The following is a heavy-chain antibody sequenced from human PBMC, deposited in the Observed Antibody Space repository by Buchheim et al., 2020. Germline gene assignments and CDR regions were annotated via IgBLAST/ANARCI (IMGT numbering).Heavy chain of an antibody. CDR1: GDSISSSSYY. CDR3: ARDYSVTGHLFDY. CDR2: IYYSGST. J-gene: IGHJ4*02. Sequence: QLQLQESGPGLVKPSETLSLTCTVSGDSISSSSYYWGWIRQPPGKGLEWIGSIYYSGSTYYYPSLKSRVTISVDTSKNQFSLKLSSVTAADTAVYYCARDYSVTGHLFDYWGQGAL. D-gene: IGHD4-17*01. V-gene: IGHV4-39*07.